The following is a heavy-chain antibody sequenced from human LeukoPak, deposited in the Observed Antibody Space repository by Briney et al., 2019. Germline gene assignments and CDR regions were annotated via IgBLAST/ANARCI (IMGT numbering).Heavy chain of an antibody. CDR2: IYYSGST. J-gene: IGHJ4*02. D-gene: IGHD1-26*01. V-gene: IGHV4-59*08. CDR3: ARRGGGNYAWIDY. CDR1: GGSISSYY. Sequence: PSETLSLTCTVSGGSISSYYWSWIRQPPGKGLEWIGYIYYSGSTNYNPSLKSRVTISVDTSKNQFSLKLSSVTAADTAVYYCARRGGGNYAWIDYWGQGTLVTVSS.